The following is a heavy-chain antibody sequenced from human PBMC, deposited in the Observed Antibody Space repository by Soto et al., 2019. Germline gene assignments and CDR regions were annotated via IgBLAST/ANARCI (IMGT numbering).Heavy chain of an antibody. CDR2: IYYSGST. CDR3: ARWDYGSGSYDAFDI. D-gene: IGHD3-10*01. Sequence: SETLSLTCTVSGGSISSYYWSWIRQPPGKGLEWIGYIYYSGSTNYNPSLKSRVTISVDTSKNQFSLKLSSVTAADTAVYYCARWDYGSGSYDAFDIWGQGTMVTVSS. J-gene: IGHJ3*02. CDR1: GGSISSYY. V-gene: IGHV4-59*01.